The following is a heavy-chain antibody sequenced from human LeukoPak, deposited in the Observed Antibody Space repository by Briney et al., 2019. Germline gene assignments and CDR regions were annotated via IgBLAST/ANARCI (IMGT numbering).Heavy chain of an antibody. V-gene: IGHV3-23*01. CDR1: GFTFRSYA. J-gene: IGHJ4*02. CDR3: AKASVAAAVRVAFDY. D-gene: IGHD6-13*01. CDR2: ISGSGGST. Sequence: PGGSLRLSCAASGFTFRSYAMSWVRQAPGKGLEWLSVISGSGGSTYYADSVKGRFTISRDNSKNTLYLQMNSLRAEDTAVYYCAKASVAAAVRVAFDYWGQGTLVTVSS.